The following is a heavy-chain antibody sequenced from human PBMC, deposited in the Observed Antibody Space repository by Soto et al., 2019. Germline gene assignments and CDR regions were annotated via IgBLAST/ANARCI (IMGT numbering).Heavy chain of an antibody. J-gene: IGHJ5*02. V-gene: IGHV1-18*01. CDR3: ARVRSPYPYSSSPSWFDP. CDR1: GYTFTSYG. D-gene: IGHD6-13*01. CDR2: ISAYNGNT. Sequence: ASVKVSCKASGYTFTSYGISWVRQAPGQGLEWMGRISAYNGNTNYAQKLQGRVTMTTDTSTSTAYMELRSLRSDDTAVYYCARVRSPYPYSSSPSWFDPWGQGTLVTVSS.